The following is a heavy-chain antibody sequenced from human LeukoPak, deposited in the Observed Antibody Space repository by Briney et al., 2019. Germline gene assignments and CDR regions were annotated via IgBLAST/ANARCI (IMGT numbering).Heavy chain of an antibody. CDR2: IYYSGST. CDR1: GGSISSYY. V-gene: IGHV4-59*01. J-gene: IGHJ5*02. D-gene: IGHD6-19*01. Sequence: SETLSLTCTVSGGSISSYYWSWIRQPPGKGLEWIGYIYYSGSTNYNPSLKSRVTTSVDTSKNQFSLKLSSVTAADTAVYYCARTSGWSNWFDPWGQGTLVTVSS. CDR3: ARTSGWSNWFDP.